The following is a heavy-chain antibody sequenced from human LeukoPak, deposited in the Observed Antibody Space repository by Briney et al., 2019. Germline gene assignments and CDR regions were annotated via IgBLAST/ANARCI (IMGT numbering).Heavy chain of an antibody. CDR2: IGVYNGNT. CDR3: ARGQIVATISSPYYFDY. CDR1: GYSFSNYG. J-gene: IGHJ4*02. Sequence: ASVKVSCKTSGYSFSNYGITWVRQAPGQGLEWMGWIGVYNGNTKYAQNLQDRVSMTTDTPTNTAYMELRSLRSDDTAVYYCARGQIVATISSPYYFDYWGQGTLVTVSS. V-gene: IGHV1-18*01. D-gene: IGHD5-12*01.